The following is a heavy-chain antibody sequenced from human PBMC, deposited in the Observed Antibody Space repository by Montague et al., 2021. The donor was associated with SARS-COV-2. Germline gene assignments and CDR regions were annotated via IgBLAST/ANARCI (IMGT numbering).Heavy chain of an antibody. CDR2: INPNSGGT. D-gene: IGHD1-1*01. CDR3: ARMSSNSDDAFDI. J-gene: IGHJ3*02. V-gene: IGHV1-2*04. CDR1: VYTFSDYY. Sequence: SVKVSCKASVYTFSDYYIPWVRQAPGQGLEWMGWINPNSGGTDYAQNFQAWVTMTRDTSTSPAYMELSMLSADDTAVYYCARMSSNSDDAFDIWGQGTMVTGSS.